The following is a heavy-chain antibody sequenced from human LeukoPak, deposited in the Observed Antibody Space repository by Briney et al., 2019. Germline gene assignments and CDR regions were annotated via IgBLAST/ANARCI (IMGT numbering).Heavy chain of an antibody. CDR1: GDSISSSYYY. V-gene: IGHV4-39*01. Sequence: PSETLSLTCNVSGDSISSSYYYWGWIRQPPGKGLEWIGSIFYTGSIYHNPSLKSRVTISMDTSKNEFSLKLASVTAADAAVYYCARARLWSGYYTIYYYYYMDVWGKGTTVTVSS. J-gene: IGHJ6*03. CDR2: IFYTGSI. CDR3: ARARLWSGYYTIYYYYYMDV. D-gene: IGHD3-3*01.